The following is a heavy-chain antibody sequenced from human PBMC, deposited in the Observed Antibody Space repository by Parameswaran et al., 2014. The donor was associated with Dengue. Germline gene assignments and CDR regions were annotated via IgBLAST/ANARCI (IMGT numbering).Heavy chain of an antibody. Sequence: VRQMPGKGLEWVANIKQDGSEKYYVDSVKGRFTISRDNAKNSLYLQMNSLRAEDTAVYYCARDLLRNVDIVATIISLGYWGQGTLVTVSS. V-gene: IGHV3-7*01. CDR3: ARDLLRNVDIVATIISLGY. J-gene: IGHJ4*02. D-gene: IGHD5-12*01. CDR2: IKQDGSEK.